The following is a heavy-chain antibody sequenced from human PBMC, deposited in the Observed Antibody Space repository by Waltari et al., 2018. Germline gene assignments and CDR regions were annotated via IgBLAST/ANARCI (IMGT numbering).Heavy chain of an antibody. CDR1: GFTFDDYA. CDR2: ISWNSGSI. Sequence: EVQLVESGGGLVQPGRSLRLSCAASGFTFDDYAMHWVRQAPGKGVEWVSGISWNSGSIGYADSVKGRFTISRDNAKNSLYLQMNSLRAEDTALYYCAKASYSSSPLDYWGQGTLVTVSS. J-gene: IGHJ4*02. D-gene: IGHD6-6*01. CDR3: AKASYSSSPLDY. V-gene: IGHV3-9*01.